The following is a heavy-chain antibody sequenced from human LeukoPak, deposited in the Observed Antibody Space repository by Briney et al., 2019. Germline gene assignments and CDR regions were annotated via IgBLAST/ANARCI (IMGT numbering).Heavy chain of an antibody. CDR1: GGSISSSSYY. CDR3: ARTPVTGYSSGWPLYYFDY. J-gene: IGHJ4*02. CDR2: IYYSGST. V-gene: IGHV4-39*07. D-gene: IGHD6-19*01. Sequence: SETLSLTCTVSGGSISSSSYYWGWIRQPPGKGLEWIGSIYYSGSTYYNPSLKSRVTISVDTSKNQFSLKLSSVTAADTAVYYCARTPVTGYSSGWPLYYFDYWGQGTLVTVSS.